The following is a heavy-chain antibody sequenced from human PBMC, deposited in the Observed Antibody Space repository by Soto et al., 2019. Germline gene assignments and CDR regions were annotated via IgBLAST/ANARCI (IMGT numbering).Heavy chain of an antibody. Sequence: SETLSLTCAVSGGSISSSNWWSWVRQTPGKGLEWIGEIYHSGSTNYNLSLKSRVTISVDKSKNQFSLKLSSVTAADTAVYYCASLLLDIVVVPAAPDYYYYYGMDVWGQGTTVTVSS. CDR2: IYHSGST. CDR1: GGSISSSNW. V-gene: IGHV4-4*02. D-gene: IGHD2-2*01. CDR3: ASLLLDIVVVPAAPDYYYYYGMDV. J-gene: IGHJ6*02.